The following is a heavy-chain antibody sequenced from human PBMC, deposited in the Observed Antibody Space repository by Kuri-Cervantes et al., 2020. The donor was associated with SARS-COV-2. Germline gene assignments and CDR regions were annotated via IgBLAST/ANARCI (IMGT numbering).Heavy chain of an antibody. Sequence: SETLSLTCAVYGGSFSGYYWNWIRQPPGKGLEWIGEINHSGSTNYNPSLKSRVTISVDTSKNQFSLKLSSVTAADTAVYYCASRYCSGGSCYGGPYYFDYWGQGTLVTVSS. D-gene: IGHD2-15*01. CDR3: ASRYCSGGSCYGGPYYFDY. J-gene: IGHJ4*02. V-gene: IGHV4-34*01. CDR2: INHSGST. CDR1: GGSFSGYY.